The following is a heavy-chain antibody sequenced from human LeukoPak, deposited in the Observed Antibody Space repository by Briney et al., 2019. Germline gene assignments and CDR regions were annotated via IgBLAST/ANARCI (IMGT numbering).Heavy chain of an antibody. Sequence: AGSLRLSCAASGFTFSDYYTSWIRQAPGKGLEWVSYISSSGSTIYYADSVKGRFTISRDNAKNSLYLQMNSLRAEDTAVYYCASPLIVATNRSWGQGTLVTVSS. V-gene: IGHV3-11*01. CDR3: ASPLIVATNRS. J-gene: IGHJ4*02. D-gene: IGHD5-12*01. CDR1: GFTFSDYY. CDR2: ISSSGSTI.